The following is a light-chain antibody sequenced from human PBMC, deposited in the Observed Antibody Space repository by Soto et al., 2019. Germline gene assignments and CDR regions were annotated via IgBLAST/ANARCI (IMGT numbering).Light chain of an antibody. Sequence: QSALTQPPSVSGSPGQSVAISCTGTSSDVGSYNRVSWYQQPPGTAPKVMIYEVSNRPSGVPDGFSGSKSGNTASLTICGLQAEDEADYYCGSYTSSNTYVFGTGTKVTVL. CDR2: EVS. V-gene: IGLV2-18*02. J-gene: IGLJ1*01. CDR1: SSDVGSYNR. CDR3: GSYTSSNTYV.